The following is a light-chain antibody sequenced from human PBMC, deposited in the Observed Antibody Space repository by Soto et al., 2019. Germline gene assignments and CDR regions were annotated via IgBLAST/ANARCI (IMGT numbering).Light chain of an antibody. V-gene: IGLV2-14*03. CDR3: SSYASSSTLYV. Sequence: QSALTQPASVSGSPGQSITISCTGTSSDVGGYNYVSWYQQHPGKPPKLRIDHVSNRPSGVSNRFSGSKSGNTASLTISGLQAEDEADYYCSSYASSSTLYVFGAGTKLTVL. J-gene: IGLJ1*01. CDR1: SSDVGGYNY. CDR2: HVS.